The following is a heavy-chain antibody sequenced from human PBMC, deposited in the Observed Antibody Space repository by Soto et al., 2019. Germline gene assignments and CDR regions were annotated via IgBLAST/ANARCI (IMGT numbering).Heavy chain of an antibody. J-gene: IGHJ4*02. D-gene: IGHD2-15*01. V-gene: IGHV3-9*01. CDR1: GFTFDDYA. CDR3: AKGGPDGFCSGGRCYFDY. CDR2: ISWNSNII. Sequence: EVQLVESGGGLVQPSRSLRLSCAASGFTFDDYAMHWVRGVPGKGLEWVSSISWNSNIIGYADSVKGRFTISRDNAKNSLYLQMNSLRPEDTALYYCAKGGPDGFCSGGRCYFDYWGQGTLVTVSS.